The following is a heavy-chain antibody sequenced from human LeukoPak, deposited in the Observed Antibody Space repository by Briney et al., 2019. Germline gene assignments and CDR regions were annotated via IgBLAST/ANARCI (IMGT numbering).Heavy chain of an antibody. J-gene: IGHJ6*02. CDR1: GGSISSYY. CDR3: ARGDKLYGMDV. CDR2: IYYSGST. V-gene: IGHV4-59*01. Sequence: SETLSLTCTVSGGSISSYYWSWIRQPPGKGLEWIGYIYYSGSTNYNPSLKSRVTISVDTSKNQFSLKLSSVTAADTAVYYCARGDKLYGMDVWGQGTTVIVSS.